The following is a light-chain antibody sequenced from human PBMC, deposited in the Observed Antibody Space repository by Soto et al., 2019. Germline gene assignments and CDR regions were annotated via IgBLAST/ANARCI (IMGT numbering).Light chain of an antibody. Sequence: QSALTQPASVSGSPGQSITISCTGTGRDVGSYNYVSWYQQRPGKAPRLMIYDVSDRPSGISIRFSGSKSGNTASLTISGLQAEDEADYFCSSYTSSSTVVFGGGTKLTVL. CDR2: DVS. CDR1: GRDVGSYNY. J-gene: IGLJ3*02. CDR3: SSYTSSSTVV. V-gene: IGLV2-14*01.